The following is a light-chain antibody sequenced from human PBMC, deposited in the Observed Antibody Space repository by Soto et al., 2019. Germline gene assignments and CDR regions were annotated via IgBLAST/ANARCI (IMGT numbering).Light chain of an antibody. Sequence: EIVLTQSPGTLSLSPGERATLSCRASQSVSSSYLAWYQQKPGQAPRLLIYGASSRATGIPDRFSGGGSGTDFTLTISRLEPEDFAVYYCQQYGSSPPTFGKGTKV. CDR2: GAS. CDR1: QSVSSSY. J-gene: IGKJ1*01. CDR3: QQYGSSPPT. V-gene: IGKV3-20*01.